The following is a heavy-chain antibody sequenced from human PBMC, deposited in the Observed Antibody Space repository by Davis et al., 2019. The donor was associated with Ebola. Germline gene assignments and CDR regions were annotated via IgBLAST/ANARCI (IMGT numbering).Heavy chain of an antibody. D-gene: IGHD3-3*02. CDR2: IYPGDSDT. CDR3: ARQTHHFLSGPRTWFDP. J-gene: IGHJ5*02. Sequence: GESLKISCQASGYSFTSYWIGWVRQMPGKGLEWMGLIYPGDSDTRYSPSFQGQVTISADKSISTAYLQWNSLKASDTAMYYCARQTHHFLSGPRTWFDPWGQGTLVTVSS. CDR1: GYSFTSYW. V-gene: IGHV5-51*01.